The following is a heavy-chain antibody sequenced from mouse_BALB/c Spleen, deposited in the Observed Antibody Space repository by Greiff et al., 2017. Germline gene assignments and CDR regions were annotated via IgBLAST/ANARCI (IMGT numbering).Heavy chain of an antibody. J-gene: IGHJ4*01. V-gene: IGHV5-12-1*01. Sequence: EVQVVESGGGLVKPGGSLKLSCAASGFAFSSYDMSWVRQTPEKRLEWVAYISSGGGSTYYPDTVKGRFTISRDNAKNTLYLQMSSLKSEDTAMYYCARRRGYDDAMDYWGQGTSVTVSS. CDR2: ISSGGGST. D-gene: IGHD2-3*01. CDR1: GFAFSSYD. CDR3: ARRRGYDDAMDY.